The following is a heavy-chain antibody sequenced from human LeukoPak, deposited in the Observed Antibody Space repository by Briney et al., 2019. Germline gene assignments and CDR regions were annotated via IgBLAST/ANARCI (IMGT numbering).Heavy chain of an antibody. CDR3: SNLIAAAGDDAFDI. V-gene: IGHV3-23*01. J-gene: IGHJ3*02. D-gene: IGHD6-13*01. CDR1: GFTFSSYA. CDR2: ISGSGGST. Sequence: GGSLRLSCPASGFTFSSYAMSWVRQAPGKGLEWVGAISGSGGSTYYADYVKGRYTISKDNSKNTLYLQMNSQRAEYTAVYYCSNLIAAAGDDAFDIWGQGTMVTVSS.